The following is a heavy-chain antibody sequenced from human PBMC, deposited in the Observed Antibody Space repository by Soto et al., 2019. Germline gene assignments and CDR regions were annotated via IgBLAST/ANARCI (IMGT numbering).Heavy chain of an antibody. J-gene: IGHJ6*02. CDR3: ASPNPGYCSGGSCYHHRGHYYYGMDV. Sequence: PGESLKISCKGSGYSFTSYWIGWVRQMPGKGLEWMGIIYPGDSDTRYSPSFQGQVTISADKSISTAYLQWSSLKASDTAMYYCASPNPGYCSGGSCYHHRGHYYYGMDVWGQGTTVTVSS. CDR2: IYPGDSDT. CDR1: GYSFTSYW. D-gene: IGHD2-15*01. V-gene: IGHV5-51*01.